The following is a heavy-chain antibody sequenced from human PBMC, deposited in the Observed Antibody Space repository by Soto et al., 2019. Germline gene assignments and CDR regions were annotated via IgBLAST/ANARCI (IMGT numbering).Heavy chain of an antibody. V-gene: IGHV3-21*04. CDR3: ARVYSNCEGHYFVY. D-gene: IGHD4-4*01. CDR2: ISSSSRHI. J-gene: IGHJ4*02. Sequence: EVQLVESGGGLVKPGGSLRLSCAASGFTFSSYSMNWVRQAPGKGLEWISSISSSSRHIHYEDSVKGRFTISRDNAKNPRYLQVTSLGDEDTDVYYGARVYSNCEGHYFVYWGQGTLVAVSS. CDR1: GFTFSSYS.